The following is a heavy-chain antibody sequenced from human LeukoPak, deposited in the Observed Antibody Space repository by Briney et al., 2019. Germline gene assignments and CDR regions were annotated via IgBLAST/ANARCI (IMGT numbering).Heavy chain of an antibody. CDR3: ARGPPKPKYYDILTGYSGYYGMDV. J-gene: IGHJ6*02. CDR2: IYTDGNT. Sequence: PGGSLGLSCGASGFTVSSNDMSWVRQAPGEGLEVGSFIYTDGNTKYAGSVQGRFIISRDNSRNTLYLQMNSLRADDTAVYYCARGPPKPKYYDILTGYSGYYGMDVWGQGTTVTVSS. D-gene: IGHD3-9*01. CDR1: GFTVSSND. V-gene: IGHV3-53*01.